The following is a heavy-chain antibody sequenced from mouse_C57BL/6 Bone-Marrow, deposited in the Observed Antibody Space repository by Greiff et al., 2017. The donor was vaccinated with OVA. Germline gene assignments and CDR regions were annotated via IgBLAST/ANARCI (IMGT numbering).Heavy chain of an antibody. D-gene: IGHD2-5*01. J-gene: IGHJ3*01. CDR2: IRSKSNNYAT. Sequence: EVKLVESGGGLVQPKGSLKLSCAASGFSFNTYAMNWVRQAPGKGLEWVARIRSKSNNYATYYADSVKDRFTISRDDSESMLYLQMNNLKTEDTAMYYCVRPYYSNLAWFAYWGQGTLVTVSA. CDR1: GFSFNTYA. CDR3: VRPYYSNLAWFAY. V-gene: IGHV10-1*01.